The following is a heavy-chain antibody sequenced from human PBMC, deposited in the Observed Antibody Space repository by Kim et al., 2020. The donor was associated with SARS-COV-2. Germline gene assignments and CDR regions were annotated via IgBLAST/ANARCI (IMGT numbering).Heavy chain of an antibody. Sequence: SETLSLTCTVSGGSISSSPYYWGWIRQPPGKGLEWIGTIYYSGSTYYNPSLKSRVTMSVDTSKNQFSLKLTSVTAADTAVYYCATSPDYYDSSGYALHFDYWGQGTLVTVSS. CDR2: IYYSGST. J-gene: IGHJ4*02. D-gene: IGHD3-22*01. V-gene: IGHV4-39*01. CDR1: GGSISSSPYY. CDR3: ATSPDYYDSSGYALHFDY.